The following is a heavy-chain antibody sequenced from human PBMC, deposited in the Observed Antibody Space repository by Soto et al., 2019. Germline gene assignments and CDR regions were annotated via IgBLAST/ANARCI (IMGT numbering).Heavy chain of an antibody. CDR1: GFTVSWNH. J-gene: IGHJ4*02. D-gene: IGHD6-13*01. CDR3: AAAVGSEYFDY. V-gene: IGHV3-66*01. CDR2: IYSGDGP. Sequence: GSLRLSCVASGFTVSWNHVSWVRQAPGKGLEWVSVIYSGDGPYYADSVRGRFTMSRDNSQSTPYLQMNSLRAEDSAIYYCAAAVGSEYFDYWGQG.